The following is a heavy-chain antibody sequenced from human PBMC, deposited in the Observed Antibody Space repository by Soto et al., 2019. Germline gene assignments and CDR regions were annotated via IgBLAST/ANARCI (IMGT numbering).Heavy chain of an antibody. CDR2: ISAYNGNT. D-gene: IGHD6-6*01. CDR1: GYTFTSYG. V-gene: IGHV1-18*01. Sequence: ASVKVSCKASGYTFTSYGISWVRQAPGQGLEWMGWISAYNGNTNYAQKLQGRVTMTTDTSTCTAYMELRSLRSDDTAVYCCARGLTSIAAPWGFDYWGQGTLVTVSS. CDR3: ARGLTSIAAPWGFDY. J-gene: IGHJ4*02.